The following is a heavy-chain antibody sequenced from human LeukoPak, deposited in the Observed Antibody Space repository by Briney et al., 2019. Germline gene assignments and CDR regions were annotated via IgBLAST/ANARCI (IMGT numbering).Heavy chain of an antibody. J-gene: IGHJ4*02. V-gene: IGHV3-23*01. Sequence: GGSLRLSCAASGFTVSDNYMSWVRQGPGKGLEWVSSITRSGDDTYYTDSVKGRFTISRDNSKNTLFLQMSSVRAEDTAVYFCTTYSNSWHFDFWGQGTLVTVSS. CDR1: GFTVSDNY. D-gene: IGHD6-13*01. CDR2: ITRSGDDT. CDR3: TTYSNSWHFDF.